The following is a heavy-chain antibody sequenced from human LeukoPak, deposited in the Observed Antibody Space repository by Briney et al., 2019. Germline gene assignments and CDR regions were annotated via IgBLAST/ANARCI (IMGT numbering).Heavy chain of an antibody. CDR2: MNPYTGDR. D-gene: IGHD2-21*02. CDR1: GYTFSTYG. CDR3: ARTTSLTASGYDC. Sequence: ASVKVSCKASGYTFSTYGLNWVRQASGQGLEWLGWMNPYTGDRGYAQRFQGRLSITSDTSISTAYMELGSLKSDDTAVYFCARTTSLTASGYDCWGQGTLVTVSS. J-gene: IGHJ4*02. V-gene: IGHV1-8*01.